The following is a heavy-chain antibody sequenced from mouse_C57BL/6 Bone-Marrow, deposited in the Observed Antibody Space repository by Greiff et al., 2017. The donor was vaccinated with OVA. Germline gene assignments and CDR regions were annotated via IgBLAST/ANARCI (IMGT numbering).Heavy chain of an antibody. CDR1: GYTFTSYW. D-gene: IGHD1-1*01. Sequence: QVQLQQPGAELVMPGASVKLSCKASGYTFTSYWMHWVKQRPGQGPEWIGEIDPSDSYTNYNQKFKGKSTLTVDKSSSTAYMQLSSLTSEDSAVYYCARRRVYAYYFDYGGQGTSLTVSS. V-gene: IGHV1-69*01. J-gene: IGHJ2*02. CDR2: IDPSDSYT. CDR3: ARRRVYAYYFDY.